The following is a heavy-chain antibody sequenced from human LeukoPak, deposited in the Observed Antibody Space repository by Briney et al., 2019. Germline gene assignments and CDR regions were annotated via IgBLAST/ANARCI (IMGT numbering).Heavy chain of an antibody. CDR3: AREGLRSIAARRGTRDYMDV. CDR1: GYTFTGYY. D-gene: IGHD6-6*01. Sequence: ASVKVSCKASGYTFTGYYMHWVRQAPGQGLEWMGWINPNSGGTNYAQKFQGRVTMTRDTSISTAYMEPRSLRSDDTAVYYCAREGLRSIAARRGTRDYMDVWGKGTTVIISS. CDR2: INPNSGGT. J-gene: IGHJ6*03. V-gene: IGHV1-2*02.